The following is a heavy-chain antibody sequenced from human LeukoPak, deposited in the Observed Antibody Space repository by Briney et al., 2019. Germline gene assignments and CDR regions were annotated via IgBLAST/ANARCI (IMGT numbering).Heavy chain of an antibody. CDR2: INQDGSVK. CDR1: GFTFSSDW. CDR3: AREGVDIVATYYFDY. J-gene: IGHJ4*02. D-gene: IGHD5-12*01. Sequence: GGSLRLSCAASGFTFSSDWMSWVRQAPGRGLEWVANINQDGSVKYYVDSVKGRFTISRDNAKNSLYLQMNSLRAEDTAVYYCAREGVDIVATYYFDYWGQGTLVTVSS. V-gene: IGHV3-7*01.